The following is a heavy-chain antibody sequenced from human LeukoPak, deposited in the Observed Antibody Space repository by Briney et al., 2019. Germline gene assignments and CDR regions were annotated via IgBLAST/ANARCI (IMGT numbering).Heavy chain of an antibody. J-gene: IGHJ6*03. CDR2: IYYSGST. CDR3: ARGRMNYYYMDV. CDR1: GGSISSSSYY. Sequence: SETLSPTCTVSGGSISSSSYYWGWIRQPPGKGLEWIGSIYYSGSTYYNPSLKSRLTISVDTSKNQFSLKLSSVTAADTAVYYCARGRMNYYYMDVWGKGTTVTVSS. D-gene: IGHD1-14*01. V-gene: IGHV4-39*01.